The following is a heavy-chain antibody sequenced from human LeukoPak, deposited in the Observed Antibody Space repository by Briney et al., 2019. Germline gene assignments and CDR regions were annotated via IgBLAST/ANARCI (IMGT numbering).Heavy chain of an antibody. V-gene: IGHV4-61*02. Sequence: PSETLSLTCTVSGGSISSGSYYWRWIRQPAGKGLEWIGRIYTSGSTNYNPSLKSRVTISVDTSKNQFSLKLSSVTAADTAVYYCARAEGYCSSTSCYRGPHNWFDPWGQGTLVTVSS. CDR2: IYTSGST. J-gene: IGHJ5*02. CDR1: GGSISSGSYY. D-gene: IGHD2-2*01. CDR3: ARAEGYCSSTSCYRGPHNWFDP.